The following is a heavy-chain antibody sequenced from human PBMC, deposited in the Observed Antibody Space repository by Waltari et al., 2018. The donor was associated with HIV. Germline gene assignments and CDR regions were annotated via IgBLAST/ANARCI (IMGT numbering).Heavy chain of an antibody. Sequence: QVQLVQSGAEVKKPGASVKVSCKASGYTFTGYYMHWVRQAPGQGLEWMGRINPNSGGTNYAQKFQARVTMTRDTSISTAYMELSRLRSDDTAVYYCARVRTTMIVTEQEWHFDLWGRGTLVTVSS. V-gene: IGHV1-2*06. J-gene: IGHJ2*01. CDR1: GYTFTGYY. D-gene: IGHD3-22*01. CDR2: INPNSGGT. CDR3: ARVRTTMIVTEQEWHFDL.